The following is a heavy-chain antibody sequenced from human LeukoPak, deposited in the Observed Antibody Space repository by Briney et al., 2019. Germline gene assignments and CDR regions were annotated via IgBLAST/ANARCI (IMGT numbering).Heavy chain of an antibody. V-gene: IGHV4-39*01. D-gene: IGHD6-13*01. Sequence: SETLSLTCTVSGGSISSSSYYWGWIRQPPGRGLEWIGSIYYSGSTYYNPSLKSRVTISVDTSKNQFSLKLSSVTAADTAVYYCACFSSSWKNYWGQGTLVTVSS. CDR3: ACFSSSWKNY. J-gene: IGHJ4*02. CDR1: GGSISSSSYY. CDR2: IYYSGST.